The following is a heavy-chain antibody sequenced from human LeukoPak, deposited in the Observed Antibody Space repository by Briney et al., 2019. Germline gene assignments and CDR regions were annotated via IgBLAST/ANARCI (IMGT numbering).Heavy chain of an antibody. CDR1: GFTLSSYF. CDR2: ISGIGGST. D-gene: IGHD6-13*01. CDR3: AKGGIAAAGTADPDNWFDP. V-gene: IGHV3-23*01. Sequence: GGSLRLSCAASGFTLSSYFMSWVRQAPGKGLDWVSAISGIGGSTYYADSVKGRFTISRDNSKNTLYLQMNSLRAEDTAVYYCAKGGIAAAGTADPDNWFDPWGQGTLVTVSS. J-gene: IGHJ5*02.